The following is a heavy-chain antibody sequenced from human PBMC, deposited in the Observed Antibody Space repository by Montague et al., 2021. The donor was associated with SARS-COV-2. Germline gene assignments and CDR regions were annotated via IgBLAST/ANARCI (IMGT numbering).Heavy chain of an antibody. CDR1: GGFMSDQY. CDR2: IYYGGGI. CDR3: ARAVSVRSAVNWFDP. V-gene: IGHV4-59*11. D-gene: IGHD3-10*01. J-gene: IGHJ5*02. Sequence: SETLSLTCTVSGGFMSDQYWAWIRQPPGKGLEWLAYIYYGGGINSKPSXXGGVTMSVDTSKNQFSLKLTSVTAADTAVYYCARAVSVRSAVNWFDPWGQGTLVTVSS.